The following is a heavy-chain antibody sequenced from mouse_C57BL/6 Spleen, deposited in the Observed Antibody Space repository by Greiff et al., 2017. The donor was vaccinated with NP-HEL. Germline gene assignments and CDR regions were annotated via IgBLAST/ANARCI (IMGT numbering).Heavy chain of an antibody. CDR2: IYPSDSET. D-gene: IGHD2-1*01. Sequence: QQSCKASGYTFTRYWMDWVKQRPGHGLEWIGNIYPSDSETHYNQKFKDKATLTVDKSSSTAYMQLSSLTSEDSAVYYCARGGYYGNWFAYWGQGTLVTVSA. CDR3: ARGGYYGNWFAY. J-gene: IGHJ3*01. CDR1: GYTFTRYW. V-gene: IGHV1-61*01.